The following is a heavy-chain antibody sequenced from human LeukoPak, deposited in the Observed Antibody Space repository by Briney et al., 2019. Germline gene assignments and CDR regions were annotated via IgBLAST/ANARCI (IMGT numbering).Heavy chain of an antibody. CDR1: DGSVSSGSYY. CDR2: IYYSGST. CDR3: ARALPGMDV. J-gene: IGHJ6*04. Sequence: SETLSLTCTVSDGSVSSGSYYWSWIRQPPGKGLEWIGYIYYSGSTNYNPSLKSRVTISVDTSKNQFSLKLSSVTAADTAVYYCARALPGMDVWGKGTTVTVSS. V-gene: IGHV4-61*01.